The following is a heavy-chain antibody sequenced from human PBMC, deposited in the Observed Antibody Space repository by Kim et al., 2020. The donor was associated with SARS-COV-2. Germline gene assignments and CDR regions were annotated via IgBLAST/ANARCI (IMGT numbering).Heavy chain of an antibody. CDR3: ARMDSKWKHDYFEF. CDR1: GFSFSTYA. V-gene: IGHV3-23*01. Sequence: GGSLRLSCAASGFSFSTYAMTWVRQVPGKGLEWVSTINSDGHRTYYADSVKGRFTISRDNSKDTLFLQMNSLRADDTAVYSCARMDSKWKHDYFEFLGKGARVTVSS. J-gene: IGHJ4*02. CDR2: INSDGHRT. D-gene: IGHD1-26*01.